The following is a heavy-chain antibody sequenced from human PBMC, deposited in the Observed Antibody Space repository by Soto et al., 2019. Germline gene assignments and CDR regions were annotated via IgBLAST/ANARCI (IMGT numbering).Heavy chain of an antibody. CDR3: AREHRPYCSSTSCYYYYGMDV. V-gene: IGHV3-74*01. J-gene: IGHJ6*02. Sequence: GSLRLSCAASGLSFSRYWMHWVRQVPGKGLLWVSEINSDGRRTSHADSVKGRFTISRDNSKNTLYLQMNSLRAEDTAVYYCAREHRPYCSSTSCYYYYGMDVWGQGTTVTVSS. CDR2: INSDGRRT. CDR1: GLSFSRYW. D-gene: IGHD2-2*01.